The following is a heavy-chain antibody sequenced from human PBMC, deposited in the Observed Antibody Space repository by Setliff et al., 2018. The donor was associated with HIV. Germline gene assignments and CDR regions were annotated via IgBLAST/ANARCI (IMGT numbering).Heavy chain of an antibody. Sequence: SETLSLTCTVSGGSISTSRYYWGWIRQPPGKGLEWIGSINYRSNTYYNPSLKRRAAISVDTSKNQISLKLSSVTAADTAVYYCASLDGSESPYIYYYYMDVWGKGTAVTVSS. V-gene: IGHV4-39*01. D-gene: IGHD3-10*01. J-gene: IGHJ6*03. CDR1: GGSISTSRYY. CDR2: INYRSNT. CDR3: ASLDGSESPYIYYYYMDV.